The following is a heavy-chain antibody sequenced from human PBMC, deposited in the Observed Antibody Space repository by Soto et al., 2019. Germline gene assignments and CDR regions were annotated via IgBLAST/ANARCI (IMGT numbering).Heavy chain of an antibody. CDR2: IYYSGST. CDR1: GGSISSSSYY. V-gene: IGHV4-39*01. Sequence: QLQLQESGPGLVKPSETLSLTCTFSGGSISSSSYYWGWIRQPPGKGLEWIGSIYYSGSTYYNPSLKSRVTISVDTSKNQFSLKLSSVTAADTAVYYCANLEWYLFCFDYWGQGTLVTVSS. J-gene: IGHJ4*02. D-gene: IGHD3-3*01. CDR3: ANLEWYLFCFDY.